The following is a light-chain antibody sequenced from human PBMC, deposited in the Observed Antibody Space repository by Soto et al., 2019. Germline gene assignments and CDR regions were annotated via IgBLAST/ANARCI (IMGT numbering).Light chain of an antibody. CDR1: SSDVGGYDY. V-gene: IGLV2-11*01. Sequence: QSVLTQPRSLSGSPGQSVTISCTGTSSDVGGYDYVSWYQQHPGKAPKLMIYNVTKRPSGVPDRFSGSRSGNTASLTISGLQAEDDADYYCCSYAGTYTFYVFGTG. J-gene: IGLJ1*01. CDR2: NVT. CDR3: CSYAGTYTFYV.